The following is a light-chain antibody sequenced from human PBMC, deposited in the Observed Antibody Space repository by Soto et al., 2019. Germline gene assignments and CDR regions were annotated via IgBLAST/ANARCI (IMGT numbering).Light chain of an antibody. CDR2: GAS. Sequence: EIVITQSPATLSVSLGERATLSCRASQSVSTDLAWYQQKPGQAPRLLIFGASTRATGIPARFSGSGSGTDFTLTISSLQSEDLAVYYCQQCHNWPRTFGQGTKVDIK. CDR1: QSVSTD. J-gene: IGKJ1*01. CDR3: QQCHNWPRT. V-gene: IGKV3-15*01.